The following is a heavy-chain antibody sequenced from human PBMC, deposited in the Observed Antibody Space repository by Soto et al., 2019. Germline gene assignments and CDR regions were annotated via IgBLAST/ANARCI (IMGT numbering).Heavy chain of an antibody. V-gene: IGHV1-18*04. CDR2: ISAYNGNT. Sequence: ASVKVSCKASGYTFTSYGISWVRQAPGQGLEWMGWISAYNGNTNYAQKLQGRVTMTTDTSTSTAYMELRSLRSDDTAVYYCVKDDRILGRRYFDLWGRGTLVTVSS. J-gene: IGHJ2*01. CDR3: VKDDRILGRRYFDL. D-gene: IGHD2-15*01. CDR1: GYTFTSYG.